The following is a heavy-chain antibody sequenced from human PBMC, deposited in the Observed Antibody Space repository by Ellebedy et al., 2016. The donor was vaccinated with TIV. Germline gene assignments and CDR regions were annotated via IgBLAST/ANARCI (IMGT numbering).Heavy chain of an antibody. J-gene: IGHJ6*02. CDR3: ARDIAVVVGYGMDV. CDR2: IFTSGSE. CDR1: GLSVSSKY. V-gene: IGHV3-66*01. Sequence: GESLKISCAASGLSVSSKYMSWVRQAPGKGLEWVSAIFTSGSEHYPDFVKGRFIISRDNSKNTLYLQMNSLRAEDTAVYYCARDIAVVVGYGMDVWGQGTTVTVSS. D-gene: IGHD6-19*01.